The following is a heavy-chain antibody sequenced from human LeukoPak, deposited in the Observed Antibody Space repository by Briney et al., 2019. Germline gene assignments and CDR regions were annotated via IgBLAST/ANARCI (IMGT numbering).Heavy chain of an antibody. CDR2: IKPNTGGT. V-gene: IGHV1-2*02. D-gene: IGHD6-25*01. CDR1: GYTFTDHY. J-gene: IGHJ5*02. Sequence: ASVKVSCKXSGYTFTDHYMHWVRQAPGQGFEWMGWIKPNTGGTHYAQKFQGRVTMTTDTSISTAYMELSSLTSDDTAVYYCARQAATGAWLDPWGRGTLVTVSS. CDR3: ARQAATGAWLDP.